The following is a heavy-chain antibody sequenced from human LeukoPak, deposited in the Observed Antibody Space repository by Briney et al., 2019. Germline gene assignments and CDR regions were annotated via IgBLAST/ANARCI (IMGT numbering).Heavy chain of an antibody. CDR1: GGSIRNYY. CDR3: ARQRKYDYVFDY. CDR2: IYYSGST. D-gene: IGHD5-12*01. V-gene: IGHV4-59*01. Sequence: PSETLSLTCTVSGGSIRNYYWNWIRQPPGKGLEWIGHIYYSGSTNYNPSLKSRVTISLDTSKNQLSLKLSSVTAADTAVYYCARQRKYDYVFDYWGQGTLVTVSS. J-gene: IGHJ4*02.